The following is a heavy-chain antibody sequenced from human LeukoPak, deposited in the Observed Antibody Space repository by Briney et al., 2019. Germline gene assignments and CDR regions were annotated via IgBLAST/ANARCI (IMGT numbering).Heavy chain of an antibody. J-gene: IGHJ3*02. V-gene: IGHV1-46*01. D-gene: IGHD3-10*01. CDR2: INPSGGST. CDR1: GYTFTSYY. CDR3: ARVTELGAFDI. Sequence: ASVKVSCKASGYTFTSYYMHWVRQAPGQGLEWMGIINPSGGSTSYAQKFQGRVTMTRDTSTSTVYMELSSLKASDTAMYYCARVTELGAFDIWGQGTMVTVSS.